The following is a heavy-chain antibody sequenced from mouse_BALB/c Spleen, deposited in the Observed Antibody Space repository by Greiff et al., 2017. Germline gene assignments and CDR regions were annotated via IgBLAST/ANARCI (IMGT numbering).Heavy chain of an antibody. CDR2: ISYSGST. CDR1: GDSITSGY. J-gene: IGHJ2*01. Sequence: VQLKESGPSLVKPSQTLSLTCSATGDSITSGYWNWIRKFPGSKLEYMGYISYSGSTYYNPSLKSRISITRDTSKNQYYLQLNSVTTEDTATYYCARWGITTTYYFDYWGQGTTLTVSS. CDR3: ARWGITTTYYFDY. V-gene: IGHV3-8*02. D-gene: IGHD2-4*01.